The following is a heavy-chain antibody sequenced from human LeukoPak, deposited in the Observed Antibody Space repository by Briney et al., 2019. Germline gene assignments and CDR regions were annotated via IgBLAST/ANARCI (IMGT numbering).Heavy chain of an antibody. D-gene: IGHD3-9*01. J-gene: IGHJ3*01. V-gene: IGHV4-39*01. CDR2: IYYSGST. CDR3: VRPDDNSFDF. Sequence: SETLSLTCTVSGGSISSSSYYWGWIRQPPGKGLEWIGSIYYSGSTYYNPSLKSRVTISVDTSKNQFSLKLSSVTAADTAVYYCVRPDDNSFDFWGQGTMVTVSS. CDR1: GGSISSSSYY.